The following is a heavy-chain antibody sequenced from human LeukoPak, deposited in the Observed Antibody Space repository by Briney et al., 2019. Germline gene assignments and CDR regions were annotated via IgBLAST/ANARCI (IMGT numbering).Heavy chain of an antibody. Sequence: SQTLSLTCAISGDSVSSNSATWNWIIQSPSRGLEWLGRTYYESKWYNHYAVLVKSRITINPDTSKNQFSLQLNSVTPEDTAIYFCARGFLKTGFDSWGQGTLVTVSA. J-gene: IGHJ4*02. V-gene: IGHV6-1*01. CDR2: TYYESKWYN. CDR1: GDSVSSNSAT. D-gene: IGHD3-9*01. CDR3: ARGFLKTGFDS.